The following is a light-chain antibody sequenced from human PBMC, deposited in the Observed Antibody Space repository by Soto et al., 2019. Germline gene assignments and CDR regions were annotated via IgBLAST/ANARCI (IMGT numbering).Light chain of an antibody. J-gene: IGKJ2*03. Sequence: EIVLTQSPGPLSLSPGERATLSCRASQSVSSSYLAWYQQKPGQAPRLLIYGASSRATDSPDRFSGRGSGTDFTLTISRLEPEDVAVYYCQQYGSSPRVYSFGQGTKLEIK. V-gene: IGKV3-20*01. CDR1: QSVSSSY. CDR3: QQYGSSPRVYS. CDR2: GAS.